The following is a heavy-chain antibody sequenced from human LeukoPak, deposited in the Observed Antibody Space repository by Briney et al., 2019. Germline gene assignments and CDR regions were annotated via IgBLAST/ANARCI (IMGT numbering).Heavy chain of an antibody. D-gene: IGHD5-12*01. CDR3: ARSSWAGYPYYYYMDV. Sequence: VASEKVSCKASGGTFSSYAISWVRQAPGQGLEWMGGIIPIFGTANYAQKFQGRVTITTDESTSTAYMELSSLRSEDTAVYYCARSSWAGYPYYYYMDVWGKGTTVTVSS. CDR2: IIPIFGTA. J-gene: IGHJ6*03. V-gene: IGHV1-69*05. CDR1: GGTFSSYA.